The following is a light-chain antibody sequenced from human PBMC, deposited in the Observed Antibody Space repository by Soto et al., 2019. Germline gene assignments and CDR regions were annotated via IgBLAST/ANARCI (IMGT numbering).Light chain of an antibody. CDR2: TAS. Sequence: DIQMTQSPSSLSASVGYRVSITCQASQDIRKYLNWYQQKSGSPPKLLIYTASDLQTGVPSRFSGSGSGINFTFTISSLQPEDIGTYYCQQYDNLPFTFSPGTKVDIK. CDR3: QQYDNLPFT. J-gene: IGKJ3*01. CDR1: QDIRKY. V-gene: IGKV1-33*01.